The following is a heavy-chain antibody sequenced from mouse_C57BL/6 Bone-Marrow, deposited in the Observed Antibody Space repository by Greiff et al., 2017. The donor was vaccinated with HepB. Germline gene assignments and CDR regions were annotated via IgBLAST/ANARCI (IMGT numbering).Heavy chain of an antibody. CDR3: AKCYGSSYYAMDF. D-gene: IGHD1-1*01. CDR2: ISSGSSTI. CDR1: GFTFSDYG. Sequence: EVQRVESGGGLVKPGGSLKLSCAASGFTFSDYGMHWVRQAPEKGLEWVAYISSGSSTIYYADTVKGRFTISRDNAKNTLFLQMTSLRSEDTAMYYCAKCYGSSYYAMDFWGQGTSVTVSS. V-gene: IGHV5-17*01. J-gene: IGHJ4*01.